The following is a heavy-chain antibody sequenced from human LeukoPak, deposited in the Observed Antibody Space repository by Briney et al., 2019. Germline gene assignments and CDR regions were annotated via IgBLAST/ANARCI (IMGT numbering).Heavy chain of an antibody. CDR1: GFTFSSYE. Sequence: GGSLRLSCAASGFTFSSYEMNWVRQAPGKGLEWVSYISSSGSTIYYADSVKGRFTISRDNAKNSLYLQMNSLRAEDTAVYYCARSSSSSPRLYYYMDVWGKGTTVTVSS. CDR3: ARSSSSSPRLYYYMDV. CDR2: ISSSGSTI. V-gene: IGHV3-48*03. J-gene: IGHJ6*03. D-gene: IGHD6-6*01.